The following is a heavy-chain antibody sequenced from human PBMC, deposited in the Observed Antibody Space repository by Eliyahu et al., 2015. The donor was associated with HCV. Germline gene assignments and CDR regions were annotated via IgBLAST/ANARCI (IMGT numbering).Heavy chain of an antibody. CDR2: XYTSGST. CDR3: ARERDNSVWYGWYYYDY. J-gene: IGHJ4*02. CDR1: GGSXXSXNYY. Sequence: QVQLQESGPGLVKPSQTLSLTCXVSGGSXXSXNYYWTWIRQPAGKGLEWIGRXYTSGSTNYNPXLKXRVTMSVDTSKNQFSLKLSSVTAADTAVYYCARERDNSVWYGWYYYDYWGQGTLVTVSS. D-gene: IGHD6-19*01. V-gene: IGHV4-61*02.